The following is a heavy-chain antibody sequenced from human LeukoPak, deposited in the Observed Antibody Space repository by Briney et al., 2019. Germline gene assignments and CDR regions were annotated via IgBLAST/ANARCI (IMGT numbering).Heavy chain of an antibody. CDR2: IYHSGST. Sequence: SETLSLTCTVSGYSISSGYYWGWIRQPPGEGLEWIGRIYHSGSTYYNPSLKSRVTISVDTSKNQSSLKLSSVTAADTAVYYCARSLVGATTHYYYYYMDVWGKGTTVTVSS. CDR3: ARSLVGATTHYYYYYMDV. J-gene: IGHJ6*03. V-gene: IGHV4-38-2*02. D-gene: IGHD1-26*01. CDR1: GYSISSGYY.